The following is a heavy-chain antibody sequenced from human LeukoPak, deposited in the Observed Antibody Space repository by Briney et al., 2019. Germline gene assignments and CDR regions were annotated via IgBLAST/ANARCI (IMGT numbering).Heavy chain of an antibody. CDR3: ARGPYSYDSSGAFDI. V-gene: IGHV4-4*02. J-gene: IGHJ3*02. D-gene: IGHD3-22*01. Sequence: SETLSLTCAVSGGSISSSNWWSWVRQPPGKWLEWIGEIFYSGSTNYNPSLKSRIIISVDKSKNQFSLKLSSVTAADTAVCFCARGPYSYDSSGAFDIWGQGTMVTVSS. CDR1: GGSISSSNW. CDR2: IFYSGST.